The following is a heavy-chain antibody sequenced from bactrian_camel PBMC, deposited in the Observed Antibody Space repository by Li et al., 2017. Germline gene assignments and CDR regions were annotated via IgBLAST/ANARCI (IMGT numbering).Heavy chain of an antibody. CDR2: IDSDGAI. Sequence: QVQLVESGGGSVQAGGSLRLSCAASGTTYTSSCMGWFRQAPGKERERVARIDSDGAIRYADSVKGRFTIAKGQAKHTLYLQMNSLKPDDTATYYCAARFQGGFGYGGLCTDVPADFPYWGQGTQVTVS. CDR1: GTTYTSSC. D-gene: IGHD5*01. V-gene: IGHV3S53*01. J-gene: IGHJ6*01. CDR3: AARFQGGFGYGGLCTDVPADFPY.